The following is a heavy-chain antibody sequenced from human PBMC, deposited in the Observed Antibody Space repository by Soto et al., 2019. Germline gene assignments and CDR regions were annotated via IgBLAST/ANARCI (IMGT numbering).Heavy chain of an antibody. CDR2: INHSGST. CDR3: ARGPYYYDSSGYYFRY. J-gene: IGHJ4*02. D-gene: IGHD3-22*01. Sequence: QVQLQQWGAGLLKPSETLSLTCAVYGGSFSGYYWSSIRQPPGKGLEWIGEINHSGSTNYNPSLKSRVTISVDTSKNQFSLKLSSVTAADTAVYYCARGPYYYDSSGYYFRYWGQGTLVSVSS. CDR1: GGSFSGYY. V-gene: IGHV4-34*01.